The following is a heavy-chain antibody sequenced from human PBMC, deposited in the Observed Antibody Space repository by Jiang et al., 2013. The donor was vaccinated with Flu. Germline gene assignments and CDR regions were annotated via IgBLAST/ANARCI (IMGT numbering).Heavy chain of an antibody. D-gene: IGHD5-18*01. J-gene: IGHJ3*02. Sequence: YAQKFQGRVTMTTDPSTSTAYMELGSLRSDDTAVYYCARDGVETAMKSDGLDIWGQGTMVTVSS. CDR3: ARDGVETAMKSDGLDI. V-gene: IGHV1-18*01.